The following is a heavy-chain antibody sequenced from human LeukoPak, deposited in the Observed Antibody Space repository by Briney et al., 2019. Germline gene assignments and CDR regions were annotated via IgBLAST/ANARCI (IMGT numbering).Heavy chain of an antibody. Sequence: PSETLCLTCIVSGGSISGHYWSWIRQHPGMGLEWIGYIYNSDSGSTNYNPSLKSRVTISVDTSKNQFSLKLSSVTAADTAVYYCARGGHYGLDYWGQGTLVTVSS. CDR3: ARGGHYGLDY. D-gene: IGHD3-10*01. J-gene: IGHJ4*02. CDR2: IYNSDSGST. V-gene: IGHV4-59*11. CDR1: GGSISGHY.